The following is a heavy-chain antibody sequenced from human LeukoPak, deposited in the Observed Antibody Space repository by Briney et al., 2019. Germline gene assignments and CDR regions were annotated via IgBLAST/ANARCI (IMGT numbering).Heavy chain of an antibody. CDR1: GGTFSSYT. CDR3: EAAPHSSRGDAFDI. J-gene: IGHJ3*02. D-gene: IGHD6-6*01. Sequence: HGASVKVSCKASGGTFSSYTISWVRQAPGQGLEWMGGIIPIFGTANYAQKFQGRVTITADESTSTAYMELSSLRSEDTAVYYCEAAPHSSRGDAFDIWGQGTMVTVSS. V-gene: IGHV1-69*13. CDR2: IIPIFGTA.